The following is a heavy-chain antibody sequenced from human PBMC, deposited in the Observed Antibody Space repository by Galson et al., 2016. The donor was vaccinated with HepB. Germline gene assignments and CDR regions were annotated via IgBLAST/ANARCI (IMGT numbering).Heavy chain of an antibody. D-gene: IGHD5-24*01. CDR2: IYYSGRT. Sequence: LSLTCTVSGGSISSSSDYWGWLRQPPGKGLEWIGSIYYSGRTYNNPSLKSRVTISVDTSKNQFSLKLSSVTAADTAVYYCARSGYNYYYYYGMDVWGQGTTVTVSS. CDR1: GGSISSSSDY. V-gene: IGHV4-39*07. J-gene: IGHJ6*02. CDR3: ARSGYNYYYYYGMDV.